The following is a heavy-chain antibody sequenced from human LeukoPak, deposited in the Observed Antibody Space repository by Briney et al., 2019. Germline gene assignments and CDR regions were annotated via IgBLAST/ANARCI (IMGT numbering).Heavy chain of an antibody. V-gene: IGHV3-30-3*01. Sequence: GGSLRLSCAASGFTFSSYAMHWVCQAPGKGLEWVAVISYDGSNKYYADSVKGRFTISRDNSKNTLYLQMNSLSAEDTAVYYCARGALGYSGYDQTFDYWGQGTLVTVSS. J-gene: IGHJ4*02. CDR1: GFTFSSYA. CDR3: ARGALGYSGYDQTFDY. CDR2: ISYDGSNK. D-gene: IGHD5-12*01.